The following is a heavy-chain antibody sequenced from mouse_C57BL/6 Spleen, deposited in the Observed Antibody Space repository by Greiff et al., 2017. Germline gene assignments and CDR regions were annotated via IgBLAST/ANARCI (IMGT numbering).Heavy chain of an antibody. V-gene: IGHV1-64*01. CDR1: GYTFTSYW. CDR2: IHPNSGST. J-gene: IGHJ1*03. Sequence: QVQLKQPGAELVKPGASVKLSCKASGYTFTSYWMHWVKQRPGQGLEWIGMIHPNSGSTNYNEKFKSKATLTVDKSSSTAYMQLSSLTSEDSAVYYCARFDDYYGSYWYFDVWGTGTTVTVSS. CDR3: ARFDDYYGSYWYFDV. D-gene: IGHD1-1*01.